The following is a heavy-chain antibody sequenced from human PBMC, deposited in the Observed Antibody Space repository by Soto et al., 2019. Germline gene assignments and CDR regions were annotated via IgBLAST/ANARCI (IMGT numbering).Heavy chain of an antibody. Sequence: EAQLVESGGGLVQPGGSLRLSCAASGFTSSTYEMHWVRQAPGKGLEYVSGISNNGAHTDYAKSVKGRFTISRDNSENTLYLQMGSLRAEDMALYYCARRGYGSRWPNVYMDVWGKGTTVTVSS. CDR1: GFTSSTYE. J-gene: IGHJ6*03. CDR3: ARRGYGSRWPNVYMDV. CDR2: ISNNGAHT. D-gene: IGHD6-13*01. V-gene: IGHV3-64*01.